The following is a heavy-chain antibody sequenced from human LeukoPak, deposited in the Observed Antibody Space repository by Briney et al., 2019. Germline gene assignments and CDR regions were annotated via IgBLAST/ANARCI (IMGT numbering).Heavy chain of an antibody. CDR3: AKSGFGYYSYGMDV. J-gene: IGHJ6*02. CDR1: GFTFDDYA. CDR2: ISWNSGSI. D-gene: IGHD6-25*01. Sequence: GRSLRLSCAASGFTFDDYAMHWVRQAPGKGLEWVSGISWNSGSIGYADSVKGRFTFSRDNAKNSLYMQLNSLRAEDTALYYCAKSGFGYYSYGMDVWGQGTTVTVSS. V-gene: IGHV3-9*01.